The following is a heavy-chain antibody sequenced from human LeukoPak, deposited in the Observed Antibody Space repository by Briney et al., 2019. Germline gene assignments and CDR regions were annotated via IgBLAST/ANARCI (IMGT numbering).Heavy chain of an antibody. CDR1: GFTFSSYG. Sequence: GRSLRLSCAASGFTFSSYGMHWVRQAPGKGLEWVAVIWYDGSNKYYADSVKGRFTISRDNSKNTLHLQMNSLRAEDTAVYYCATPLDYYDSSGYHQGGDWGQGTLVTVSS. CDR3: ATPLDYYDSSGYHQGGD. CDR2: IWYDGSNK. J-gene: IGHJ4*02. D-gene: IGHD3-22*01. V-gene: IGHV3-33*01.